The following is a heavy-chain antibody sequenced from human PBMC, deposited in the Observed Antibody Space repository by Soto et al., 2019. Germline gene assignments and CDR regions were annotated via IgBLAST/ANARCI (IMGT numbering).Heavy chain of an antibody. V-gene: IGHV3-64*01. CDR3: ASGRGDYYAFVI. D-gene: IGHD4-17*01. CDR1: GFTFSSYA. Sequence: GGSLRLSCAASGFTFSSYAMHWVRQAPGKGLEYVSAISSNGGSTYYANSVKGRFTISRDNSKNTLYLQMGSLRAEDMAVYYCASGRGDYYAFVIWGQGTMVTVSS. CDR2: ISSNGGST. J-gene: IGHJ3*02.